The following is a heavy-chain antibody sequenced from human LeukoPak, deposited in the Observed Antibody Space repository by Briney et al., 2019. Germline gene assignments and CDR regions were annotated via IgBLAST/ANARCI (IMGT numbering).Heavy chain of an antibody. CDR2: ISGSGTTT. D-gene: IGHD5-18*01. CDR3: AKGLYTYGHPFDY. Sequence: GGSLRLSCAASGFTFSSYGMSWVRQAPGKGLEWVSAISGSGTTTYYADSVKGRFTISRDNSQNTLYLQMNSLRAEDTAVYYCAKGLYTYGHPFDYWGQGSLVTVSS. CDR1: GFTFSSYG. J-gene: IGHJ4*02. V-gene: IGHV3-23*01.